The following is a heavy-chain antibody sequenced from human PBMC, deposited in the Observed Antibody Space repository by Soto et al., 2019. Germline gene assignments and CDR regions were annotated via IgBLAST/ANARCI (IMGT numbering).Heavy chain of an antibody. CDR3: ARDQPGYSYGYGLGY. J-gene: IGHJ4*02. CDR2: ISSSSSYI. V-gene: IGHV3-21*01. Sequence: GGSLRLSCAASGITFTSYSMNWVRQAPGKGLEWVSSISSSSSYIYYADSVKGRFTISRDNAKNSLYLQMNSLRAEDTAVYFCARDQPGYSYGYGLGYWGQGTLVTVSS. D-gene: IGHD5-18*01. CDR1: GITFTSYS.